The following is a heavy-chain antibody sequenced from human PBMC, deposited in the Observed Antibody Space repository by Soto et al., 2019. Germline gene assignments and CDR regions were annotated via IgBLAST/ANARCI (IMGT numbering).Heavy chain of an antibody. D-gene: IGHD2-21*01. Sequence: QITLKESGPTLVKPTQTLTLTCTFSGFSLSTTGVGVGWIRQPPGKALEWLALIYWDDDKRYNPSLKSRLTITKDTSKHXVXLXMXXMDPVDTATYYCVQSRCGGDCLQSYSSHSYYGLDVWGQGTTVTVSS. CDR3: VQSRCGGDCLQSYSSHSYYGLDV. CDR1: GFSLSTTGVG. CDR2: IYWDDDK. J-gene: IGHJ6*02. V-gene: IGHV2-5*02.